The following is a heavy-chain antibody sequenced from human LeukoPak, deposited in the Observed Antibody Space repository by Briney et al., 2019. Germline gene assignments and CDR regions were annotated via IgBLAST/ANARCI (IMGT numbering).Heavy chain of an antibody. J-gene: IGHJ3*02. CDR1: GFTFSNYG. CDR2: ISYDGSKK. Sequence: PGRSLRLSCGASGFTFSNYGMHWVRQAPGKGLEWVAVISYDGSKKYYAEPAKGRFTISRENSKSTLFLQMNSLRPEDTAVFYCARAFYSNGDADAFHIWGQGTMVTVSS. V-gene: IGHV3-30*03. CDR3: ARAFYSNGDADAFHI. D-gene: IGHD4-17*01.